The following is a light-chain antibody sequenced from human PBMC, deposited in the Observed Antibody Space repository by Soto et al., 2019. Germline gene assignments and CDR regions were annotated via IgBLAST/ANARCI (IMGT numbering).Light chain of an antibody. CDR2: GNV. V-gene: IGLV1-40*01. CDR1: SSNIGADHD. CDR3: QSYDSSLGFV. J-gene: IGLJ1*01. Sequence: QSVLTQPPSVSGAPGQRVTFSCIGSSSNIGADHDVYWYQQLPGTAPKLLIYGNVNRPSGVPDRFSGSKSGASAALAITGLQAEDEADYYCQSYDSSLGFVFGTGTKLTVL.